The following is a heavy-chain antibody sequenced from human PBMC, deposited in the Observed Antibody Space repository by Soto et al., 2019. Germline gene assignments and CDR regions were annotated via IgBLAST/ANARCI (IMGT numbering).Heavy chain of an antibody. Sequence: GGSLRLSCAASGFTFSFYAMHWVRQAPGKGLEWVAVISYNGRNKHYVDSVKGRFTISSGNSQDTLYLQMDSLRPDDTAVYYCARQAKIGDRSQFYFDTWGQGTLVTVSS. J-gene: IGHJ4*02. CDR1: GFTFSFYA. V-gene: IGHV3-30*04. D-gene: IGHD3-16*01. CDR3: ARQAKIGDRSQFYFDT. CDR2: ISYNGRNK.